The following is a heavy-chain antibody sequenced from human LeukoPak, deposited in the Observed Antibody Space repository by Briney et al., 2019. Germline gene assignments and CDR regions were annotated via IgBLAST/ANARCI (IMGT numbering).Heavy chain of an antibody. CDR1: GLSVSYNY. J-gene: IGHJ3*02. Sequence: GGSLRLSCAASGLSVSYNYMNWGRQAPGKGLEWVSVLYSGGNAYYSDSVKGRFTISRDDSENTLHLQMNSLRDEDTALYYCACSVATPWVDAFDIWGQGTMVIVSS. CDR3: ACSVATPWVDAFDI. CDR2: LYSGGNA. V-gene: IGHV3-53*01. D-gene: IGHD5-12*01.